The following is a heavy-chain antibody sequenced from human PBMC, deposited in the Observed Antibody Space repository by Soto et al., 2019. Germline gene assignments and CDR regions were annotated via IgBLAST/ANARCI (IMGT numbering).Heavy chain of an antibody. CDR2: INPSGGST. Sequence: ASVKVSCKASGYTFTSYYMHWVRQAPGQGLEWMGIINPSGGSTSYAQKFQGRVTMTRDTSTSTVYMELSSLRSEDTAVYYCARGIAVAGTYWAYFDYWGQGTLVTVSS. D-gene: IGHD6-19*01. V-gene: IGHV1-46*03. CDR1: GYTFTSYY. J-gene: IGHJ4*02. CDR3: ARGIAVAGTYWAYFDY.